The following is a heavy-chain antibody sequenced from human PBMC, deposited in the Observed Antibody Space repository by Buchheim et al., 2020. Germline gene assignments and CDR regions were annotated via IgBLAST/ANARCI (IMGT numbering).Heavy chain of an antibody. CDR1: GGSISSYY. CDR3: ARVNSSGWYYYYGMDV. CDR2: IYYSGST. J-gene: IGHJ6*02. Sequence: QVQLQESGPGLVKPSETLSLTCTVSGGSISSYYWSWIRQPPGKGLEWIGYIYYSGSTNYNPSLKSRVTISVDTSKNQFSLKLSSVTAADTAVYYCARVNSSGWYYYYGMDVWGQGTT. V-gene: IGHV4-59*01. D-gene: IGHD6-19*01.